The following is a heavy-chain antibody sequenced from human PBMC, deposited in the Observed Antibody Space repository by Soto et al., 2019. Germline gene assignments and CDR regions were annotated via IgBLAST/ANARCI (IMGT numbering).Heavy chain of an antibody. CDR3: ARQGSWPYYYYGLDV. CDR2: ISTYNGDT. Sequence: QVQLVQSGPEVKKPGASVKVSCEASGYTFTTSGISWVRQAPGQGLEWMGWISTYNGDTNSAQKFQGRVTMTADTSTGTVYMELMSLKSADTAGYYCARQGSWPYYYYGLDVWGQGTTVTVSS. V-gene: IGHV1-18*01. D-gene: IGHD1-26*01. CDR1: GYTFTTSG. J-gene: IGHJ6*02.